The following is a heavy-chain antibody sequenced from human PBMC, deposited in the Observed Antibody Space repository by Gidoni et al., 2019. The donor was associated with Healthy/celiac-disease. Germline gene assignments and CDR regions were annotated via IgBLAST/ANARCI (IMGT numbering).Heavy chain of an antibody. D-gene: IGHD2-2*01. J-gene: IGHJ2*01. Sequence: EVQLVESGGGLVQPGGSLRLSFAASGFPFSSYDMHWVRQATGKGLEWVSAIGNAGDTYYPGSVKGRFTISRENAKDSLYLQMNSLRAGDTAVYYCARGTLPAAYWYFDLWGRGTLVTVSS. CDR1: GFPFSSYD. CDR3: ARGTLPAAYWYFDL. V-gene: IGHV3-13*01. CDR2: IGNAGDT.